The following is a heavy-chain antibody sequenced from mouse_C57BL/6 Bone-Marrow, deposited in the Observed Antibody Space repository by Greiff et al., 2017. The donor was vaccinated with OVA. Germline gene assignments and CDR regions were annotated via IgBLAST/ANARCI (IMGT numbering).Heavy chain of an antibody. V-gene: IGHV1-72*01. D-gene: IGHD2-3*01. CDR2: IDPNSGGT. J-gene: IGHJ3*01. CDR1: GYTFTSYW. Sequence: QVQLQQPGAELVKPGASVKLSCKASGYTFTSYWMHWVKQRPGRGLEWIGRIDPNSGGTKYNEKFKSKATLTVDKPSRTADMQLSRLTSEDSAVYYCARGGGLLPFAYWGQGTLVTVSA. CDR3: ARGGGLLPFAY.